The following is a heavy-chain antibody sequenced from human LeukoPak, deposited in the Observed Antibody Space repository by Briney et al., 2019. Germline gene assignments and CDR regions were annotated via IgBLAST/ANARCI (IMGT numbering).Heavy chain of an antibody. Sequence: GGSLRLSCAASGFTFSSYAMSWVCQAPGKGLEWVSAISGSGGSTYYADSVKGRFTISRDNSKNTLYLQMNSLRAEDTAVYYCAKVGRGWLLLKYWGQGTLVTVSS. CDR1: GFTFSSYA. CDR3: AKVGRGWLLLKY. D-gene: IGHD3-22*01. V-gene: IGHV3-23*01. J-gene: IGHJ4*02. CDR2: ISGSGGST.